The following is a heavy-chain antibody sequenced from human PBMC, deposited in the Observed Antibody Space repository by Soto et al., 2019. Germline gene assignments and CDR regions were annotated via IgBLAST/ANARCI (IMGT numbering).Heavy chain of an antibody. J-gene: IGHJ5*01. CDR2: VYYRGSI. D-gene: IGHD3-3*02. CDR3: ARVTFTPNWFDS. Sequence: SETLSLTFTVSGDSISSPDYSWSWIRQAPGKGLELIGYVYYRGSIYYTPSFESRVTISVDTSKNQFSLKLTSVTAADSAMYFCARVTFTPNWFDSGGQGILVTVSS. CDR1: GDSISSPDYS. V-gene: IGHV4-30-4*01.